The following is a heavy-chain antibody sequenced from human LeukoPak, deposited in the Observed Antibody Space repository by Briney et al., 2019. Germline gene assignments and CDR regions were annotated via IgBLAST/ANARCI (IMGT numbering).Heavy chain of an antibody. D-gene: IGHD1-26*01. CDR2: IYSSGST. J-gene: IGHJ4*02. CDR3: ARGSGGSGSYFDY. V-gene: IGHV4-4*07. Sequence: SETLSLTCTVSGGSISSYYWNWIRQPAGKGLEWIGRIYSSGSTNYNPSLKSRVTMSVDTSKNQFSLRLSSVTAADTAVYYCARGSGGSGSYFDYWGQGTLVTVSS. CDR1: GGSISSYY.